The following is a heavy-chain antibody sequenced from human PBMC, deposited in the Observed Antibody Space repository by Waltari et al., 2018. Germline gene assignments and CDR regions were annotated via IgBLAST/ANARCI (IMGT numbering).Heavy chain of an antibody. Sequence: EVQLLESGGGLVQPGGSLGLSCAASGFTFSSYDMSWVRQAPGTGLEGVSAIGVGGGWLRGYSTGRVWGGVTYYPAYVRGRFPFSRDNSKNTLYLQMNSLRADDTAVYYCAKDLIAGILSPFFDYWGQGTLVTVSS. J-gene: IGHJ4*02. CDR2: IGVGGGWLRGYSTGRVWGGVT. D-gene: IGHD2-15*01. CDR3: AKDLIAGILSPFFDY. V-gene: IGHV3-23*01. CDR1: GFTFSSYD.